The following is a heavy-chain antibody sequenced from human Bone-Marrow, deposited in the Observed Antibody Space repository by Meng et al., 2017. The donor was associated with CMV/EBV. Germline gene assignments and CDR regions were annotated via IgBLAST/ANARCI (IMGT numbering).Heavy chain of an antibody. J-gene: IGHJ4*02. CDR3: ARGASSQGWID. CDR1: GYCISSGYY. D-gene: IGHD2-2*03. V-gene: IGHV4-38-2*02. CDR2: IYHSGST. Sequence: LRLTRTVSGYCISSGYYWGWIRQPPGKGLEWIGSIYHSGSTYYNPSLKSRVTISVDTSKNQFSLKLSSVTAADTAVYYCARGASSQGWIDWGQGTLVTVSS.